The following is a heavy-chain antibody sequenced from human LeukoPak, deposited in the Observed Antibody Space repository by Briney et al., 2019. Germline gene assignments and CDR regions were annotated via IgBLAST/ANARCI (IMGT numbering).Heavy chain of an antibody. V-gene: IGHV3-11*01. Sequence: KAGGSLRLSCAASGFTFNDYYMSWIRQAPGKGQEWLSYINIGGTNTHYADSVKGRFTISRDNAKKSLYLEMNNLRAGDTAVYYCATDGAGFDTWGQGVLVTVSS. CDR3: ATDGAGFDT. CDR1: GFTFNDYY. J-gene: IGHJ5*02. CDR2: INIGGTNT.